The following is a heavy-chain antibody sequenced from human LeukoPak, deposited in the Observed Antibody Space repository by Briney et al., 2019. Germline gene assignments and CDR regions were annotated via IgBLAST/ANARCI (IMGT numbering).Heavy chain of an antibody. Sequence: PGGSLRLSCAASGFTLSSYTMDWVRQAPGRGLEWVSSISSSSTYIYYADSVEGRFTVSRDNAKNSLYLQMNSLKAEDSAIYYCGRGTYSSGLLIDSWGQGTLVTVSS. J-gene: IGHJ4*02. CDR1: GFTLSSYT. V-gene: IGHV3-21*01. CDR2: ISSSSTYI. CDR3: GRGTYSSGLLIDS. D-gene: IGHD6-19*01.